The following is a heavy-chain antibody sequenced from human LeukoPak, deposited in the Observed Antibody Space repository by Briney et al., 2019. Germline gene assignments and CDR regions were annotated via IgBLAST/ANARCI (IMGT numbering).Heavy chain of an antibody. CDR2: ISGYNGNA. CDR1: GYTFTNYG. Sequence: ASVKVSCKASGYTFTNYGINWVRQAPGQGLEWMGWISGYNGNANYAQKFQGRVTMTTDTSTSTAYMELRSLRSDDTAVYYCARGGGSRWTDDPRWFDPWGQGTLVNVS. CDR3: ARGGGSRWTDDPRWFDP. V-gene: IGHV1-18*01. J-gene: IGHJ5*02. D-gene: IGHD1-1*01.